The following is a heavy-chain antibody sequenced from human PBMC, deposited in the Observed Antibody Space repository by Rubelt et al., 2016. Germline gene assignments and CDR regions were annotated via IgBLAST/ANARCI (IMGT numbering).Heavy chain of an antibody. CDR2: IIYSGGTT. V-gene: IGHV3-23*03. Sequence: EVQLLESGGGLVQPGGSLRLSCAASGFTLSSYAMSWVRQAPGKGLEWVSIIYSGGTTYYADSVRGRFTISRDNSENTLYLQMNSLRAEDTAIYYCAGWSGTYYDHWGQGTLVTVSS. D-gene: IGHD3-3*01. J-gene: IGHJ4*02. CDR3: AGWSGTYYDH. CDR1: GFTLSSYA.